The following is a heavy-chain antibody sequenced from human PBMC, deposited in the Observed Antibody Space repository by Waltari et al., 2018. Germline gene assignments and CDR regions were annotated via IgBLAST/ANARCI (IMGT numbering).Heavy chain of an antibody. CDR1: GGSISSSSYY. D-gene: IGHD2-2*01. Sequence: QLQLQESGPGLVKPSETLSLTCTVSGGSISSSSYYWGGIRQPPGTGGVWIGSIYYSGSTYYNPSLKSRVTISVDTSKNQFSLKLSSVTAADTAVYYCARVIGAIVVVPAAPRDAFDIWGQGTMVTVSS. CDR2: IYYSGST. J-gene: IGHJ3*02. V-gene: IGHV4-39*07. CDR3: ARVIGAIVVVPAAPRDAFDI.